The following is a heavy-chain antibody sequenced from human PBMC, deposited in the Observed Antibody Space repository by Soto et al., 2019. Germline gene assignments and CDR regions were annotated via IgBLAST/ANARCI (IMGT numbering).Heavy chain of an antibody. CDR3: ARNGTNYYDSSGSKGYFDY. CDR2: IYYSGST. CDR1: GGSISSGGYS. J-gene: IGHJ4*02. V-gene: IGHV4-39*01. D-gene: IGHD3-22*01. Sequence: SETLSLTCTVSGGSISSGGYSWTWIRQPPGKGLEWIGSIYYSGSTYYNPSLKSRVTLSVDTSKNQFSLKLSSVTAADTAVYYCARNGTNYYDSSGSKGYFDYWGQGTLVTVSS.